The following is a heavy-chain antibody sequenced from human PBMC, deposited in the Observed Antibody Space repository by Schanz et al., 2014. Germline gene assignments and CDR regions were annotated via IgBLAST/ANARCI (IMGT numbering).Heavy chain of an antibody. Sequence: VHLVESGGGVVQPGRSLRLSCAASGFTFSSYGMHWVRQAPGKGLEWVAHISFDGGKTYYADSVKGRFTISRDNTKNTLFLQMNNLRPEDTAMYFCARVGRDYISSSVLDSLHYWGQGSLVTVS. CDR2: ISFDGGKT. D-gene: IGHD6-6*01. J-gene: IGHJ4*02. V-gene: IGHV3-30*03. CDR3: ARVGRDYISSSVLDSLHY. CDR1: GFTFSSYG.